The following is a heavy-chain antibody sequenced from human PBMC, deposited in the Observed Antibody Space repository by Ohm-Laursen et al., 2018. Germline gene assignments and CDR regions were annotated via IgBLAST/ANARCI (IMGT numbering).Heavy chain of an antibody. CDR2: ISGSSSTI. D-gene: IGHD3-16*01. J-gene: IGHJ6*02. Sequence: SLRLSCTASGFTFSSYSMNWVRQAPGKGLEWVSYISGSSSTIHHADSAEGRFTISRDNAKNSLYLHMNSLRAEDTAVYYCARDVLRFGRALHYYGMDVWGQGTTVTVS. CDR1: GFTFSSYS. CDR3: ARDVLRFGRALHYYGMDV. V-gene: IGHV3-48*01.